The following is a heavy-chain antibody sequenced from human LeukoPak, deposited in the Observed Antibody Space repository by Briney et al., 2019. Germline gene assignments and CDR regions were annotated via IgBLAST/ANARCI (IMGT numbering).Heavy chain of an antibody. Sequence: ASVKVSCKASGYTFTGYFMHWVRQAPGQGLEWMGRINPNSGGTNYAQNFQGRVTITRDTSTSTAYMELSSLTSDDTAVFYCSVDLSFTSNWEFDFWGRGTLVTVSS. J-gene: IGHJ4*02. CDR2: INPNSGGT. D-gene: IGHD1-26*01. V-gene: IGHV1-2*06. CDR1: GYTFTGYF. CDR3: SVDLSFTSNWEFDF.